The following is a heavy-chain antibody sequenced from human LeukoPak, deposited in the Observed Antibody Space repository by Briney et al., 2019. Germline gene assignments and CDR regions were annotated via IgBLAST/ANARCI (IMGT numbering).Heavy chain of an antibody. CDR2: TSGSGGST. D-gene: IGHD1-7*01. CDR1: GFTFSSYA. V-gene: IGHV3-23*01. J-gene: IGHJ4*02. Sequence: PGGSXXLSCAXSGFTFSSYAMSWVRQAQGKGVEWVSATSGSGGSTYYADSVKGRFTIYRDNSKNTVYLQMNRQRAEDTAVYYCAKDNCNYVTSDFDYWGQGTLVTVSS. CDR3: AKDNCNYVTSDFDY.